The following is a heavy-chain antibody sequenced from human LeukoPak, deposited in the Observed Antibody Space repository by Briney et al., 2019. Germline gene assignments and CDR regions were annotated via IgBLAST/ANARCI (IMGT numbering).Heavy chain of an antibody. J-gene: IGHJ4*02. CDR3: AREGGSGWYYFDY. CDR1: GFTFSSYS. CDR2: ISSSSSTI. V-gene: IGHV3-48*01. Sequence: GGSLRLSCAASGFTFSSYSMNWVRHAPGKGLELVSYISSSSSTIYYADSVKGRFTISRDNAKNSLYLQMNSLRAEDTAVYYCAREGGSGWYYFDYWGQGTLVTVSS. D-gene: IGHD6-19*01.